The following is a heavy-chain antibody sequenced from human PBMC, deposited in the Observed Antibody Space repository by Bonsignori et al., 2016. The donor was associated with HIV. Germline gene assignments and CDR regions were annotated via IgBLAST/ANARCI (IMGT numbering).Heavy chain of an antibody. V-gene: IGHV3-7*01. CDR3: ARGARPDDF. Sequence: EVQLVESGGGLVQPGGSLRLSCADSGFVFNTYWMTWVRQAPGKGLEWVANINQDGTEKKYVDSVKGRFTISRDNVRKSVHLQMDNLRIEDTAVYFCARGARPDDFWGQGTLVSVSS. J-gene: IGHJ4*02. CDR2: INQDGTEK. CDR1: GFVFNTYW. D-gene: IGHD6-6*01.